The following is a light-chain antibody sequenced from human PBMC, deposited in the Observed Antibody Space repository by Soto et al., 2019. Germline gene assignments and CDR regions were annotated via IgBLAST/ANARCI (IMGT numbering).Light chain of an antibody. V-gene: IGKV1-5*03. Sequence: DIQMTQSPWTLSASVWDGVTITCRASQRISRWLAWYQQQPGTAPKLLIYKASTLKSGVPSRFSGSGSGTDFPLNISSLPPEDVATYYCQKYNSAPWTFGQGTKVDIK. CDR1: QRISRW. CDR3: QKYNSAPWT. CDR2: KAS. J-gene: IGKJ1*01.